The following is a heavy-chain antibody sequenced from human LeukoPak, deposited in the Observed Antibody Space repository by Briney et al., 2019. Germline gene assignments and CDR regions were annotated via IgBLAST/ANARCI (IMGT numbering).Heavy chain of an antibody. D-gene: IGHD5/OR15-5a*01. V-gene: IGHV3-7*03. CDR1: GFTFRNYW. J-gene: IGHJ4*02. Sequence: PGGSLRLSCAASGFTFRNYWMGWVRQAPGKGLEWVANTKPDGSAEYYADSVRGRFTTSRDNANNLLYLQMNSLRAEATAVYYCAKDLKTLRAYYFDYWGQGTLVTVSS. CDR2: TKPDGSAE. CDR3: AKDLKTLRAYYFDY.